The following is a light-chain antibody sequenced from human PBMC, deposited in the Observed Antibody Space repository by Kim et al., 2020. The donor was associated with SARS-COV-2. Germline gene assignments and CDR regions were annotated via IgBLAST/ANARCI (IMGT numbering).Light chain of an antibody. V-gene: IGLV7-46*01. CDR3: LLAYGDVRV. Sequence: PGGTVTLTCGSSNEPVTDGHWPYWFQQKPGQAPRTLMYDTSNKHSWTPARFSGSLLGDKAALTLSGAQPEDEADYYCLLAYGDVRVFGGGTQLTVL. CDR1: NEPVTDGHW. J-gene: IGLJ2*01. CDR2: DTS.